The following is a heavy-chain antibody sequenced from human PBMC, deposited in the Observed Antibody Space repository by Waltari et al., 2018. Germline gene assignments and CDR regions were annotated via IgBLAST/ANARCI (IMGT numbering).Heavy chain of an antibody. Sequence: QVQLQESGPGLVKPSETLSLTCAVSGYSLSTGYYWGWTRQPPGQGLEWIGSIYHSGSTYYNPSLKSRVTIAVDTSKNQFSLKLSSVTAADTAVYYCARDPGHIAVAGIFDYWGQGTLVTVSS. CDR2: IYHSGST. J-gene: IGHJ4*02. CDR3: ARDPGHIAVAGIFDY. V-gene: IGHV4-38-2*02. CDR1: GYSLSTGYY. D-gene: IGHD6-19*01.